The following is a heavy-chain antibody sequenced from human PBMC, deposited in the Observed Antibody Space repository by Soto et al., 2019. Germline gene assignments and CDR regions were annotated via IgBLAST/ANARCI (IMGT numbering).Heavy chain of an antibody. V-gene: IGHV4-59*13. CDR1: GGSISSYY. CDR3: ARDRSSGWPTYYYYYMDV. CDR2: VYYSGST. D-gene: IGHD6-19*01. Sequence: ASETLSLTCTVSGGSISSYYWSWIRQPPGKGLEWIGYVYYSGSTNYNPSLKSRVTISVDTSKNQFSLRLSSVTAADTAVYYCARDRSSGWPTYYYYYMDVWGKGTTVTVSS. J-gene: IGHJ6*03.